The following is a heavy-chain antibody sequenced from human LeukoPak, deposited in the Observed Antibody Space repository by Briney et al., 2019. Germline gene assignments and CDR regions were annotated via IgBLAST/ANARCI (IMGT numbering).Heavy chain of an antibody. CDR1: GGSFSGYY. Sequence: PSETLSLTCAVYGGSFSGYYWSWIRQPPGKGLEWIGEINHSGSTNYNPSLKSRVTISVDTSKNQFSLKLSSVTAADTAVYYCARYSTAYYYYGMDVWGQGTTVIVSS. J-gene: IGHJ6*02. D-gene: IGHD6-13*01. CDR2: INHSGST. V-gene: IGHV4-34*01. CDR3: ARYSTAYYYYGMDV.